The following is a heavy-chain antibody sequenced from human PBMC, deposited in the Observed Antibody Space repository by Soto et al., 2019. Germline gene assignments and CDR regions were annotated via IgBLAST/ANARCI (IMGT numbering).Heavy chain of an antibody. Sequence: QVQLVQSGAEVKKPGSSVKVSCKASGGTFSSYAISWVRQAPGQGLEWMGGIIPIPGTANYAQTFQGRVTITADESTSTAYMELSSVRSEDTAVYYCARSQGSSTSLEIYYYYYYGMDVWGQGTTVTVSS. CDR2: IIPIPGTA. CDR1: GGTFSSYA. D-gene: IGHD2-2*01. V-gene: IGHV1-69*01. J-gene: IGHJ6*02. CDR3: ARSQGSSTSLEIYYYYYYGMDV.